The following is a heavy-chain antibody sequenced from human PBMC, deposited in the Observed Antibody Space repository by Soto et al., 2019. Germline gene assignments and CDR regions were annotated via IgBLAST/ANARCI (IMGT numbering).Heavy chain of an antibody. D-gene: IGHD1-1*01. CDR1: AFTVSSNY. Sequence: GGSLRLSGAAAAFTVSSNYRISVRPATGNGREWVSHIYSGDGTYYADSVKGRFTICRDNCKNTLYLQMNSLRAEDTAVYYCARDGTDYWGQGTLGTVSS. V-gene: IGHV3-53*01. CDR3: ARDGTDY. J-gene: IGHJ4*02. CDR2: IYSGDGT.